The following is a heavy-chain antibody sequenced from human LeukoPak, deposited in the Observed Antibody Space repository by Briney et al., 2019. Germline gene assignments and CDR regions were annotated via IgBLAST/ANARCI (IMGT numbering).Heavy chain of an antibody. J-gene: IGHJ4*02. Sequence: PGGSLRLSCAASGFTFSDYYMSWIRQAPGKGLEWVSYISSSGSTIYYADSVKGRFTISRDNAKNSLYLQMNSLRAEDTAVYYCASILGYCSSTSCYAFDYWGQGTLVTASS. CDR2: ISSSGSTI. CDR3: ASILGYCSSTSCYAFDY. CDR1: GFTFSDYY. D-gene: IGHD2-2*01. V-gene: IGHV3-11*04.